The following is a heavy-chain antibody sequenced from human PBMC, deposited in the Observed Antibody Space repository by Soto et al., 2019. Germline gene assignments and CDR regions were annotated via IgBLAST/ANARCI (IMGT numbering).Heavy chain of an antibody. CDR3: AKSPIPGYYDFWSGYQPPT. J-gene: IGHJ5*02. CDR2: ISGSGGST. Sequence: GGSLRLSCAASGFTFSSYAMSWVRQAPGKGLEWVSAISGSGGSTYYADSVKGRFTISRDNSKNTLYLQMNSLRAEDTAVYYCAKSPIPGYYDFWSGYQPPTWGQGTLVTVSS. CDR1: GFTFSSYA. V-gene: IGHV3-23*01. D-gene: IGHD3-3*01.